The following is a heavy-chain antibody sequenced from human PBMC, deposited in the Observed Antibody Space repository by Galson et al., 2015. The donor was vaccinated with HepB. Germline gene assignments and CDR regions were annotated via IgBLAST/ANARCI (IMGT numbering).Heavy chain of an antibody. V-gene: IGHV5-10-1*01. J-gene: IGHJ6*03. Sequence: QSGAEVTKPGESLRISCKGSGYSFTSYWISWVRQMPGKGLERMGRIDPSDSYTNYSPSFQGHVTISADKSISTAYLQWSSLKASDTAMYYCARATAMVTHYYYMDVWGKGTTVTVSS. CDR3: ARATAMVTHYYYMDV. CDR1: GYSFTSYW. CDR2: IDPSDSYT. D-gene: IGHD5-18*01.